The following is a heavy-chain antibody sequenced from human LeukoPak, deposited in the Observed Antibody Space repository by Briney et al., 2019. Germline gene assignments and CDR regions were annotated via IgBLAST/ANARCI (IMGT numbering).Heavy chain of an antibody. Sequence: PGRSLRLSCATSGFTFRSYGMHWVRQAPGKGLEWVAVIWYDGSNKYYADSVKGRFTIPRDNSKNTLYLQTNSLRAEDTAVYYCAKDGREQWLVPAGWGQGTLVTVSS. J-gene: IGHJ4*02. CDR3: AKDGREQWLVPAG. V-gene: IGHV3-33*06. CDR2: IWYDGSNK. D-gene: IGHD6-19*01. CDR1: GFTFRSYG.